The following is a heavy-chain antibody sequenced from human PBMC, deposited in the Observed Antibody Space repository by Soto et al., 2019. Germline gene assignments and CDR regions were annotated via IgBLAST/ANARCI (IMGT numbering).Heavy chain of an antibody. CDR3: ARWDMVRGVIPDY. J-gene: IGHJ4*02. Sequence: QVQLQESGPGLVKPSQTLSLTCTVSGGSISSGGYYWSWIRQHPGKGLEWIGYIYYSGSTYYNPSLTSRVTISVDTSKNQFSLNLSSVTAADTAVYYCARWDMVRGVIPDYWGQGTLVTVSS. V-gene: IGHV4-31*03. D-gene: IGHD3-10*01. CDR1: GGSISSGGYY. CDR2: IYYSGST.